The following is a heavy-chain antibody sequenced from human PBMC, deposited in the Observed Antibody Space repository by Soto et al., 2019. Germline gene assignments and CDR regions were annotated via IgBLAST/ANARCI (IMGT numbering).Heavy chain of an antibody. CDR2: IYYSGST. Sequence: SDTLSLTCTVSGGSISSYYWSWIRQPPGKGLEWIGYIYYSGSTNYNPSLKSRVTISVDTSKNQFSLKLSSVTAADTAVYYCARVPTLRLRFLALSLGTHEGMDVSSTGTSVTV. V-gene: IGHV4-59*01. CDR1: GGSISSYY. J-gene: IGHJ6*03. CDR3: ARVPTLRLRFLALSLGTHEGMDV. D-gene: IGHD3-3*01.